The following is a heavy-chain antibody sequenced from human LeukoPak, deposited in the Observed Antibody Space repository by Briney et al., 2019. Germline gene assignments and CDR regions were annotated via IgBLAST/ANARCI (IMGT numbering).Heavy chain of an antibody. CDR2: INHSGST. V-gene: IGHV4-34*01. CDR1: GGSFSGYY. CDR3: ARGHGTSGSWYDY. D-gene: IGHD1-26*01. Sequence: SETLSLTCAVYGGSFSGYYWSWIRQPPGKGLEWIGEINHSGSTNYNPSLKSRVTISVDTSKDQFSLKLSSVTAADTAVYYCARGHGTSGSWYDYWGQGTLVTVSS. J-gene: IGHJ4*02.